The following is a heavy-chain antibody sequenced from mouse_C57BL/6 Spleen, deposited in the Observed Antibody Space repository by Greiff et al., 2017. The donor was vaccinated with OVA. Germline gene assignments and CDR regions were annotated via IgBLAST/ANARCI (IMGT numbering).Heavy chain of an antibody. V-gene: IGHV1-69*01. Sequence: VQLQQPGAELVMPGASVKLSCKASGYTFTSYWMHWVKQRPGQGLEWIGEIDPSDSYTNYNQKFKGKSTLTVDKSSSTAYMQLSSLTSEDSAVDYCARKADGYYWYFDVWGTGTTVTVSS. CDR3: ARKADGYYWYFDV. J-gene: IGHJ1*03. CDR1: GYTFTSYW. CDR2: IDPSDSYT. D-gene: IGHD2-3*01.